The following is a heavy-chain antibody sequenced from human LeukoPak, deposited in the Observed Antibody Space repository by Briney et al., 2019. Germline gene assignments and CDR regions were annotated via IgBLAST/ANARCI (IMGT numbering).Heavy chain of an antibody. CDR2: ITYDGGKK. CDR3: AKVDYGDFWFFDL. J-gene: IGHJ2*01. Sequence: PGRSLRLSCVASGLTFSNYGMHWVRQAPFKGLEWLAGITYDGGKKYYADSVRGRFTLSRDNSRNTLYLQMNSLRTDDTAVYYCAKVDYGDFWFFDLWGRGTLVSVSS. CDR1: GLTFSNYG. D-gene: IGHD4-17*01. V-gene: IGHV3-30*18.